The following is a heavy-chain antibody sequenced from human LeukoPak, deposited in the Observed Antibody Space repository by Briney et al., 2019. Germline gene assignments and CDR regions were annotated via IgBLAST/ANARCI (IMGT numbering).Heavy chain of an antibody. Sequence: ASVKVSCKASGYTFTIYGISWVRQAPGQGLEWMGWISAYNGNTNYAQKLQGRVTMTTDTSPRTAYMELRSLRSNDPAVYYCARGVNPSFIAAAGDDAFDIWGQGTMVTVSS. CDR2: ISAYNGNT. J-gene: IGHJ3*02. CDR1: GYTFTIYG. V-gene: IGHV1-18*01. CDR3: ARGVNPSFIAAAGDDAFDI. D-gene: IGHD6-13*01.